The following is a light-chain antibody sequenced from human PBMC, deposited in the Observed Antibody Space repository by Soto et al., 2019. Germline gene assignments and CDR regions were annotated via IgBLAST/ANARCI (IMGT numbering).Light chain of an antibody. CDR1: SSDVGGYNY. V-gene: IGLV2-14*01. CDR2: DVI. J-gene: IGLJ2*01. Sequence: QSVLTQPASVSGSPGQSITISCTGTSSDVGGYNYVSWYQQPPGKAPKLMIYDVINRPSGVSNRFSGSKYGNTASLTISGLQAEDESDYYCSSYTTSSTVVFGGGTKLTVL. CDR3: SSYTTSSTVV.